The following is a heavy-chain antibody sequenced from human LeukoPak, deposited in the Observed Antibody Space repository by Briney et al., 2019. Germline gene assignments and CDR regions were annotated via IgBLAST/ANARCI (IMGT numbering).Heavy chain of an antibody. D-gene: IGHD3-9*01. CDR2: INHSGGT. J-gene: IGHJ3*02. Sequence: SETLSLTCAVYGGSFSGYYWSWIRQPPGKGLEWIGEINHSGGTNYNPSLKSRVTISVDTSKNQFSLKLSSVTAADTAVYYCARGQLRYFDWLPTADAFDIWGQGTMVTVSS. CDR3: ARGQLRYFDWLPTADAFDI. CDR1: GGSFSGYY. V-gene: IGHV4-34*01.